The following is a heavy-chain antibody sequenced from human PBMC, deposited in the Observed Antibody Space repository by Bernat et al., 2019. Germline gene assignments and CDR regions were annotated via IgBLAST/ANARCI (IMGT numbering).Heavy chain of an antibody. Sequence: QVQLVQSASEVKNPGASVNISCKALRYSFISYGIHWLLQAPGQRLEWMGWIDPATGKTKFSQKFQGRVTITMYTSASTVYLGLSSLRSEDTALYYCARAIGDASFSYYCRLDVWGQGTTVTVSS. CDR3: ARAIGDASFSYYCRLDV. CDR2: IDPATGKT. CDR1: RYSFISYG. V-gene: IGHV1-3*01. D-gene: IGHD3-16*01. J-gene: IGHJ6*02.